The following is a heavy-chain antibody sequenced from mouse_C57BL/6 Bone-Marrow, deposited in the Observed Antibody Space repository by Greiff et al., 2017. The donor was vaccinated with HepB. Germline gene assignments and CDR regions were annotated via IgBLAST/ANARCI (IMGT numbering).Heavy chain of an antibody. Sequence: VKLMASGGGLVKPGGSLTLSCAASGFTFSDYGMHWVRQAPEKGLEWVAYISSDSSTIYYADTVKGRFTISRDNAKNTLFLQMTSLRSEDTAMYYCARYYYGRKGYYFNYWGEGTTRTGSS. J-gene: IGHJ2*01. CDR2: ISSDSSTI. CDR1: GFTFSDYG. CDR3: ARYYYGRKGYYFNY. D-gene: IGHD1-1*01. V-gene: IGHV5-17*01.